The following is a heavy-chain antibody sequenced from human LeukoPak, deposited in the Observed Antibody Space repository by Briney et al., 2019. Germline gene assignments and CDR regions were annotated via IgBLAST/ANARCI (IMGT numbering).Heavy chain of an antibody. CDR2: ITGSDGYT. J-gene: IGHJ4*02. Sequence: GGSLRLSCAVSRFTFSSSAMSWVRQAPGKGLEWVSAITGSDGYTYYADSVKGRFTISRDNSKDTLYLQMNSLRAEDTAIYYCAKGRVGYNPFDYWGQGTLVTVSS. CDR3: AKGRVGYNPFDY. CDR1: RFTFSSSA. D-gene: IGHD5-24*01. V-gene: IGHV3-23*01.